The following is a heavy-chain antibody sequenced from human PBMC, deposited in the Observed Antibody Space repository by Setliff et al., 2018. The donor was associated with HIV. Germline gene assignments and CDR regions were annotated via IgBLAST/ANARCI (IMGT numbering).Heavy chain of an antibody. Sequence: GESLKISCKALDYTFTTYWIGWVRQKPGEGLEWMGIIYPDDSNIRYNPSFQSHVTISTDKSIATAYLQVNDLKTSDTATYYCARRDGRSMNAFEIWGPGTMVTVSS. CDR2: IYPDDSNI. J-gene: IGHJ3*02. CDR3: ARRDGRSMNAFEI. CDR1: DYTFTTYW. V-gene: IGHV5-51*01. D-gene: IGHD6-13*01.